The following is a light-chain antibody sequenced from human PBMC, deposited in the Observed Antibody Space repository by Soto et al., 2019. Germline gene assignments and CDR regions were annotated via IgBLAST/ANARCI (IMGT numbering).Light chain of an antibody. V-gene: IGLV2-14*01. J-gene: IGLJ1*01. CDR2: EVS. Sequence: QSALTQPASVSGSPGQSITISCTGTSSDVGGYNYVSWYQQHPGKAPKLMIYEVSNRPSGVSNRFSGSKSGNTASLTISGLQAEDEADYYCQSYDSSLINYVFGTGTKLTVL. CDR3: QSYDSSLINYV. CDR1: SSDVGGYNY.